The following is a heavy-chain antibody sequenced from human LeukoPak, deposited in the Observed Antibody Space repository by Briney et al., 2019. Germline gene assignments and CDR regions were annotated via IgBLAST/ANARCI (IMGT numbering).Heavy chain of an antibody. V-gene: IGHV1-2*02. CDR1: GYTFTGYY. D-gene: IGHD1-26*01. CDR3: ARVSVVGASRWDY. CDR2: INPNSGGT. Sequence: ASVNVSCKASGYTFTGYYMHWVRQAPGQGLEWMGWINPNSGGTNYAQKFQGRVTMTRDTSISTAYMELSRLRSDDTAVYYCARVSVVGASRWDYWGQGTLVTVSS. J-gene: IGHJ4*02.